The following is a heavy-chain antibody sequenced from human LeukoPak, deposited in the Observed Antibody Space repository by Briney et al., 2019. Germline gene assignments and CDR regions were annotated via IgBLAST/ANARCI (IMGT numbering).Heavy chain of an antibody. J-gene: IGHJ4*02. V-gene: IGHV1-69*13. D-gene: IGHD3-9*01. Sequence: SVKVSCKASGCTFSSYAISWVRQAPAQGLEWMGGIIPIFGTANYAQKFQGRVTITADESTSTAYMELSSLRSEDTAVYYGARDYDILTGWDFGYWGQGTLVTVSS. CDR2: IIPIFGTA. CDR3: ARDYDILTGWDFGY. CDR1: GCTFSSYA.